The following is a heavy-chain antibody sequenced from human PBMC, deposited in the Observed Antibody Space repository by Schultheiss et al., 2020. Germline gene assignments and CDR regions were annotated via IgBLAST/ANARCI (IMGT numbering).Heavy chain of an antibody. Sequence: ASVKVSCWVSGYTLTELSMHWVRQAPGKGLEWMGGFDPEAGETIYAQRFQGRVTMTEDTSADTAYMELSSLRSEDTAVYYCATELRFLDRDLEYLGHWGQGTLVTVSS. CDR1: GYTLTELS. CDR3: ATELRFLDRDLEYLGH. J-gene: IGHJ4*02. D-gene: IGHD3-3*01. CDR2: FDPEAGET. V-gene: IGHV1-24*01.